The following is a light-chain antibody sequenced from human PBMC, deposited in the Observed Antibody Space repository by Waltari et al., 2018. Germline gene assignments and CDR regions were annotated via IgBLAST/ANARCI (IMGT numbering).Light chain of an antibody. CDR3: QTWASGLYV. CDR1: GGHSGYA. V-gene: IGLV4-69*01. CDR2: VTSDGRQ. J-gene: IGLJ1*01. Sequence: QLVLTQSPSASASPGASVKLTCTLSGGHSGYAIAWHQQHPEKGPRFLMKVTSDGRQNKGDGSPGVFSGSSSGAERYLTISSLQSEDEADYYCQTWASGLYVFGTGTKVTVV.